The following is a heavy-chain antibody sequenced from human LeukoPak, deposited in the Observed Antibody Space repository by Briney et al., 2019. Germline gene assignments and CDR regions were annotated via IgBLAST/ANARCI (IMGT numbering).Heavy chain of an antibody. V-gene: IGHV3-7*02. CDR1: GFTFSRFW. Sequence: GGSLRLSCAASGFTFSRFWMSWVRQAPGKGLEYVANINGDGSEKYYVDSVKGRFTISRDNVRNSLFLQMSSLRVEDTAVYYCVKPISGGLAVTGDWFDPWGQGTLVTVSS. J-gene: IGHJ5*02. D-gene: IGHD6-19*01. CDR3: VKPISGGLAVTGDWFDP. CDR2: INGDGSEK.